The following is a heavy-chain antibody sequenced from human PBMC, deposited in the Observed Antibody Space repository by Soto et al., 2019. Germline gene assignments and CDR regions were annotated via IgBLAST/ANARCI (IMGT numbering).Heavy chain of an antibody. CDR2: ICKSGST. D-gene: IGHD3-9*01. V-gene: IGHV4-59*08. J-gene: IGHJ6*02. CDR3: ARLGRYFRGMDV. CDR1: GASISRYY. Sequence: QVQLQESGPGLVKPSETLSLTCTVSGASISRYYWSWIRQPPGKALEFVGDICKSGSTNYNPSLKSRLTMSVDTSKNQFSLKLISVTAADTAVYYCARLGRYFRGMDVWGQGTTVTVPS.